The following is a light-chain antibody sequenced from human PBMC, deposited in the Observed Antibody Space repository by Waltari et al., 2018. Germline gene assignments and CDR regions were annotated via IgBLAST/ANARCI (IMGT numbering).Light chain of an antibody. Sequence: EIVFTHPPGTLSLSPGERATLSCRASHSINEYLAWYQQKPAQAPRLLIYNASKRATGIPARFSGSGSGTDFTLTISSLEPEDSAVYYCQQRSNWPPITFGQGTRLEIK. CDR1: HSINEY. CDR3: QQRSNWPPIT. J-gene: IGKJ5*01. V-gene: IGKV3-11*01. CDR2: NAS.